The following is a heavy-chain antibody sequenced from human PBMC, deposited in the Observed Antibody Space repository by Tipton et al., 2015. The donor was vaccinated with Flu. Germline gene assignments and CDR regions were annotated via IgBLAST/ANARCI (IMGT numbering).Heavy chain of an antibody. CDR2: IYHSGSP. D-gene: IGHD2-8*01. V-gene: IGHV4-30-2*01. J-gene: IGHJ6*02. Sequence: TLSLTCVVSGGSISSGGYCWSWIRQPPGKGLEWIGHIYHSGSPHYNASLKSRVTISVDRSKNHYSPNLTSVTAADTAVYYCARCTSVHYYGMDVWGQGTTVSVSS. CDR1: GGSISSGGYC. CDR3: ARCTSVHYYGMDV.